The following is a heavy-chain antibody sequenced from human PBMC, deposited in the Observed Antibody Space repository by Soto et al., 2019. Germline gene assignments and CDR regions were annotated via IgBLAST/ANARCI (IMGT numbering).Heavy chain of an antibody. D-gene: IGHD3-3*01. J-gene: IGHJ4*02. V-gene: IGHV4-30-2*01. Sequence: PSETLSLTCAVSGGSISSGGYSWSWIRQPPGKGLEWIGYIYHSGSTYYNPSLKSRVTISVDRSKNQFSLKLSSVTAADTAVYYCARLTDFWSGYYFDYWGQGTLVTVSS. CDR2: IYHSGST. CDR1: GGSISSGGYS. CDR3: ARLTDFWSGYYFDY.